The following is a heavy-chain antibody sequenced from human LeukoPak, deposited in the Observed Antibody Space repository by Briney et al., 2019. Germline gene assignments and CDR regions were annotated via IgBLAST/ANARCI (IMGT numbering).Heavy chain of an antibody. CDR2: MNPNNGNT. CDR1: GYTFTTYD. Sequence: PGASVKVSCKASGYTFTTYDINWVRQATGQGLEWMGWMNPNNGNTGYAQKFQGRVTITRNTSIRTAYMELSSLRSEDTAVYYCARGPTYMEPAARGYFYYMDVWGTGTTVTVSS. D-gene: IGHD1-14*01. CDR3: ARGPTYMEPAARGYFYYMDV. J-gene: IGHJ6*03. V-gene: IGHV1-8*03.